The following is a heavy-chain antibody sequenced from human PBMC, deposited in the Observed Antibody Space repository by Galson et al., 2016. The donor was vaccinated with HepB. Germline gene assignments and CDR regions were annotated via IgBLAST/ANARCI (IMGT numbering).Heavy chain of an antibody. V-gene: IGHV3-7*03. CDR2: INKDGSEK. Sequence: SLRLSCAASGISFSTYWMNWVRLAPGKGLQWVATINKDGSEKYYVDSVKGRFSISRADANNSVYLEMSSLRAEETAVYFCARSRRERDSYGFAYWGQGTQVAVSS. D-gene: IGHD5-18*01. CDR3: ARSRRERDSYGFAY. CDR1: GISFSTYW. J-gene: IGHJ4*02.